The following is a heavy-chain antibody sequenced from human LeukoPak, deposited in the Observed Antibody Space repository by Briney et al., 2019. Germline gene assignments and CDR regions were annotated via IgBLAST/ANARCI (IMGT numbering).Heavy chain of an antibody. CDR1: GGSISSSGYC. CDR2: IYYSGST. CDR3: ARHDYSRSYCGLSWFDP. Sequence: SETLSLTCTVSGGSISSSGYCWGWIRQPPGKGLEWIASIYYSGSTYYNPSLKSRVTISVDTSKNQLSLKLSSLTAADTAVYYCARHDYSRSYCGLSWFDPWGQGTLVTVSS. J-gene: IGHJ5*02. V-gene: IGHV4-39*01. D-gene: IGHD4-11*01.